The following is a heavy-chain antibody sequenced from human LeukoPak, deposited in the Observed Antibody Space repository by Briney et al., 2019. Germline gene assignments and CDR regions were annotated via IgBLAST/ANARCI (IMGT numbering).Heavy chain of an antibody. Sequence: ASVKVSCKASGYTFTGYYMHWVRQAPGQGLEWMGWISAYNGNTNYAQKLQGRVTMTTDTSTSTAYMELRSLRSDDTAVYYCARDFNWSSRFDPWGQGTLVTVSS. J-gene: IGHJ5*02. V-gene: IGHV1-18*04. CDR3: ARDFNWSSRFDP. CDR2: ISAYNGNT. CDR1: GYTFTGYY.